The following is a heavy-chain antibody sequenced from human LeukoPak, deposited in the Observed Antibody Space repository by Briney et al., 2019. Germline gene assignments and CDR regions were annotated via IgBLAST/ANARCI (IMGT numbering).Heavy chain of an antibody. CDR3: ARRGRDGYNYNFDY. D-gene: IGHD5-24*01. J-gene: IGHJ4*02. CDR1: GYSFTSYW. Sequence: GESLKISCKGSGYSFTSYWIAWVRQMPGKGLEWMGIIYPCDSDTRYSPSFQGQVTISADKSISSAYLQWSSLKASDIAMYYCARRGRDGYNYNFDYWGQGTLVTVSS. V-gene: IGHV5-51*01. CDR2: IYPCDSDT.